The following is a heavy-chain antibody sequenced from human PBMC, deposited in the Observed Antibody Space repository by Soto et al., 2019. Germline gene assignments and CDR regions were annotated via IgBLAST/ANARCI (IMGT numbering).Heavy chain of an antibody. CDR3: AREGKDIVATVRPYYFDY. J-gene: IGHJ4*02. Sequence: PGGSLRLSCAASGFTFSNYGMHWVRQAPGKGLEWVAVIWYDGSNKYYADSVKGRFTISRDNSKNTLYLQMNSLGAEDTAVYYCAREGKDIVATVRPYYFDYWGQGTLVTVSS. V-gene: IGHV3-33*01. CDR2: IWYDGSNK. D-gene: IGHD5-12*01. CDR1: GFTFSNYG.